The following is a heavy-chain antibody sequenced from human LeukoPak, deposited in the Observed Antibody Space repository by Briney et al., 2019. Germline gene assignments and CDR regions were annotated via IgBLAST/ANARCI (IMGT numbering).Heavy chain of an antibody. CDR1: GGSISSYY. J-gene: IGHJ5*02. CDR2: IYYSGST. Sequence: SETLSLTCTVSGGSISSYYWSWIRQPPGKGLEWIGYIYYSGSTNYNPPLKSRVTISVDTSKNQFSLKLSSVTAADTAVYYCAREAVIAAAGTGGLNWFDPWGQGTLVTVSS. CDR3: AREAVIAAAGTGGLNWFDP. V-gene: IGHV4-59*01. D-gene: IGHD6-13*01.